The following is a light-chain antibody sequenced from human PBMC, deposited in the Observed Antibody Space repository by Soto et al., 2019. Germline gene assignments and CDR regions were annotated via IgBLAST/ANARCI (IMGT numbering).Light chain of an antibody. CDR3: QQYKSYST. CDR2: QAS. Sequence: DIQMTQSPSTLSASVGDRVTITCRASQGINTWFAWYQQKPGKAPRFLIYQASSLESGVPSRFSGSGFGTEFTLTISNLQPDDFATYYFQQYKSYSTCGQGTKLET. J-gene: IGKJ2*01. V-gene: IGKV1-5*03. CDR1: QGINTW.